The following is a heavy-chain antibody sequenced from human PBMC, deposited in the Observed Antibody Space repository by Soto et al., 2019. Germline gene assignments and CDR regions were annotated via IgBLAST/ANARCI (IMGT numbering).Heavy chain of an antibody. Sequence: SETLSLTCAVYGGSFSGYYWSWIRQPPGKGLAWIGEINHSGSTNYNPSLKSRVTISVDTSKNQFSLKLSSVTAADTAVYYCARCLYYDFWSGYYSSGMDVWGQGTTVTVSS. V-gene: IGHV4-34*01. D-gene: IGHD3-3*01. J-gene: IGHJ6*02. CDR1: GGSFSGYY. CDR3: ARCLYYDFWSGYYSSGMDV. CDR2: INHSGST.